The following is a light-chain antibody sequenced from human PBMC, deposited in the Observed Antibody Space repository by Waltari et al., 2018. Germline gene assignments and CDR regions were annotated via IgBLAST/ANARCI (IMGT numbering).Light chain of an antibody. CDR2: AAS. CDR3: QQANTFPPGVT. CDR1: QDIGNW. V-gene: IGKV1D-12*01. Sequence: DIQMTQSPSSVSASVGDRINITCRASQDIGNWLAWYQQKPGTAPKLLSYAASRLQRGVPARFSGSGFGTDFTLTIVSLQPEDFATYFCQQANTFPPGVTFGGGTKVEI. J-gene: IGKJ4*01.